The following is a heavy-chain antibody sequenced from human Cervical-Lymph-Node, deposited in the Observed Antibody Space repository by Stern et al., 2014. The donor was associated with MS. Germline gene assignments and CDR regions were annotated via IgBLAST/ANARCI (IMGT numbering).Heavy chain of an antibody. Sequence: EVQLVESGGGLVQPGGSLRLSCAASGFSVSGNYMGWVRQAPGKGLEWVSVIYAGDNTYYADSVKGRFTISRDNSKNTLHLLMNSLRAEDTAVYFCATGTTELVIVALALDCWGQGTLVTVSS. CDR2: IYAGDNT. CDR3: ATGTTELVIVALALDC. CDR1: GFSVSGNY. J-gene: IGHJ4*02. V-gene: IGHV3-66*02. D-gene: IGHD2-15*01.